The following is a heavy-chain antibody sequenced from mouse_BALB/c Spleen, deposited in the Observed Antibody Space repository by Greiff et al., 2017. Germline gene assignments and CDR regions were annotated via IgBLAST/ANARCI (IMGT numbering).Heavy chain of an antibody. V-gene: IGHV10-1*02. D-gene: IGHD1-1*01. J-gene: IGHJ1*01. Sequence: EVKLMESGGGLVQPKGSLKLSCAASGFTFNTYAMNWVRQAPGKGLEWVARIRSKSNNYATYYADSVKDRFTISRDDSQSMLYLQMNNLKTEDTAMYYCVRTSYVYWYFDVWGAGTTVTVSS. CDR1: GFTFNTYA. CDR3: VRTSYVYWYFDV. CDR2: IRSKSNNYAT.